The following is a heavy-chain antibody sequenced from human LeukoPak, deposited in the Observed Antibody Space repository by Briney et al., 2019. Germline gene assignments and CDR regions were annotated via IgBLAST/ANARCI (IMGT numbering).Heavy chain of an antibody. D-gene: IGHD6-13*01. CDR2: SRSKANSYET. V-gene: IGHV3-73*01. CDR1: GFTISGSY. J-gene: IGHJ4*02. Sequence: ASLRLSCAASGFTISGSYMRWGRQPSRKEQQWVGRSRSKANSYETTSAATVKGTITIYRDNSKHTAYLHMNTPETEAIAVYYCTRPRGSWSPLPAWVPDAIDYWGQGTMVTVSS. CDR3: TRPRGSWSPLPAWVPDAIDY.